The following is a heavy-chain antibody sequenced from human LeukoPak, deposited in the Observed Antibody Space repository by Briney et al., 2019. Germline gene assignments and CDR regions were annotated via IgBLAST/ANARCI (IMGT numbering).Heavy chain of an antibody. CDR3: ARELTTDLLNWFDP. CDR1: GGSISSYY. Sequence: SETLSLTCTVSGGSISSYYWSWIRQPAGKGLEWIGRIYTSGSTNYNPSLKSRVTMSVDTSKNQFSLKLSSVTAADTAVYYCARELTTDLLNWFDPWGQGTLVTVSS. V-gene: IGHV4-4*07. D-gene: IGHD4-11*01. CDR2: IYTSGST. J-gene: IGHJ5*02.